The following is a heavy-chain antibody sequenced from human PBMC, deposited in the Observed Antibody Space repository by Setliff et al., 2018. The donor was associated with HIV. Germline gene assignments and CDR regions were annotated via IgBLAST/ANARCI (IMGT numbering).Heavy chain of an antibody. D-gene: IGHD2-21*02. V-gene: IGHV1-3*04. CDR3: ARNGCSGDSYFCDLDS. CDR2: INTGNGDT. J-gene: IGHJ4*02. Sequence: ASVKVSCKASGYTFKNYGIHWVRLAPGQRPEWVGWINTGNGDTQYSQKLQGRVTVTRDTSASTVYMELRRLRSEDMAVYFCARNGCSGDSYFCDLDSWGQGTPVTVSS. CDR1: GYTFKNYG.